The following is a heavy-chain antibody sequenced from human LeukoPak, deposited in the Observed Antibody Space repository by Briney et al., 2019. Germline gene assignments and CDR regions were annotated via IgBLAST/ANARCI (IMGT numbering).Heavy chain of an antibody. V-gene: IGHV1-2*02. CDR3: AAGMGEIPRAFNI. CDR1: GYTFTGYY. J-gene: IGHJ3*02. D-gene: IGHD1-26*01. Sequence: ASVKVSCKASGYTFTGYYMHWVRQAPGQGLEWMGWINPNSGGTNYAQKFQGRVTMTRDTSISTAYMELSSLRFEDTAVYYCAAGMGEIPRAFNIWGQGTMVTVSS. CDR2: INPNSGGT.